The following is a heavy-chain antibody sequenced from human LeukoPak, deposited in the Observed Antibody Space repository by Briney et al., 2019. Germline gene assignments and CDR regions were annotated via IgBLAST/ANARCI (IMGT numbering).Heavy chain of an antibody. CDR3: AKSLPYAAYCSGDCPYYFEY. V-gene: IGHV3-23*01. J-gene: IGHJ4*02. CDR1: GFTFGRYG. D-gene: IGHD2-21*02. CDR2: IRGDAAQT. Sequence: GGSLRLSCAASGFTFGRYGMGWARQAPGKGLDGVSAIRGDAAQTFYADSVRGRFTISRDNSKNTLYLEMNSLRAEHSAVYYCAKSLPYAAYCSGDCPYYFEYWGQGAQVTVSS.